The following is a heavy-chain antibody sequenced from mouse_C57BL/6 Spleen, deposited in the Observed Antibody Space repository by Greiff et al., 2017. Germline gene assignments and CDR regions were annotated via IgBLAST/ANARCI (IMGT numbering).Heavy chain of an antibody. CDR1: GFNIKDYY. Sequence: VQLKESGAELVKPGASVKLSCTASGFNIKDYYMHWVKQRTEQGLEWIGRIDPEDGETNYAPKFQGKDPITADTSSNTAYLQLSSLTSEYTAVXDCAAITTVVATNYWGQGTTRTVSS. V-gene: IGHV14-2*01. CDR3: AAITTVVATNY. CDR2: IDPEDGET. D-gene: IGHD1-1*01. J-gene: IGHJ2*01.